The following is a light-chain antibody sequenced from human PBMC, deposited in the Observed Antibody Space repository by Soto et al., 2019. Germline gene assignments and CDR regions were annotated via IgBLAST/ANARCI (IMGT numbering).Light chain of an antibody. CDR3: LQYYNFSWT. CDR1: QDIRNT. J-gene: IGKJ1*01. Sequence: AIQMTQSPSSLSASVGDRVAISFRASQDIRNTLAWYQQKPGEAPKLLIFAASNLQSGVPSRFSGSGSVTDFTLAITGLQPEDFATYYCLQYYNFSWTFGQGTKVEVK. CDR2: AAS. V-gene: IGKV1-6*01.